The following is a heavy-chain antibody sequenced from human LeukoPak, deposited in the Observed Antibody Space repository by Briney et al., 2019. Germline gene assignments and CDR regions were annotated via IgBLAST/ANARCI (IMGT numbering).Heavy chain of an antibody. V-gene: IGHV3-23*01. Sequence: PGASLRLSCAASGFIFSNYAMSWVRQAPGKGLEWVSAISGSGGSTYYADSVKGRFTISRDNSKNTLYLQMNSLRAEDTAVYYCAKADYYDSSGYYYGGVSVDYWGQGTLVTVSS. CDR3: AKADYYDSSGYYYGGVSVDY. CDR2: ISGSGGST. J-gene: IGHJ4*02. D-gene: IGHD3-22*01. CDR1: GFIFSNYA.